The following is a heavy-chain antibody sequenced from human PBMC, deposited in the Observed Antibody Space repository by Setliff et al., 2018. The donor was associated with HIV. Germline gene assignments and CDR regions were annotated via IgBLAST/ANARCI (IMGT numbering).Heavy chain of an antibody. D-gene: IGHD1-26*01. Sequence: GASVKVSCKASGYTFTSYYMHWVRQAPGQGLEWMGIIYPSDGRTTYAQEFQGRVTMTRDTSTSTVYMELSSLRSEDTAVYYCAREPSGSGNCFYFDYWGQGTLVTVSS. CDR3: AREPSGSGNCFYFDY. CDR2: IYPSDGRT. V-gene: IGHV1-46*01. J-gene: IGHJ4*02. CDR1: GYTFTSYY.